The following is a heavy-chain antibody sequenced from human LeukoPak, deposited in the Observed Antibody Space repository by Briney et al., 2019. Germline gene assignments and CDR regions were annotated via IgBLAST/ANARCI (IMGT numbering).Heavy chain of an antibody. CDR3: AKAFQYYGSGSCDN. J-gene: IGHJ4*02. V-gene: IGHV3-30*18. D-gene: IGHD3-10*01. CDR2: ISYDGGNK. CDR1: GFTFSNAW. Sequence: PGGSLRLSCAASGFTFSNAWMSWVRQAPGQGLEWVSVISYDGGNKYYADSVQGRFTISRDNSKNTLYLQMNSLRPEDTALYYCAKAFQYYGSGSCDNWGQGTLVTVSS.